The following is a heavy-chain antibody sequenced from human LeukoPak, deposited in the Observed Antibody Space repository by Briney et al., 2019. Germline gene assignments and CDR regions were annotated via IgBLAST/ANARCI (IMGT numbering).Heavy chain of an antibody. D-gene: IGHD3-22*01. Sequence: PGRSLRLSCAASGFTFSSYAMHWVRQAPGKGLEGVAVISYDGSNKYYADSVKGRFTISRDNSKNTLYLQMNSLRAEDTAVYYCARDMDYDSSGYYFDWGQGTLVTVSS. V-gene: IGHV3-30*04. J-gene: IGHJ4*02. CDR1: GFTFSSYA. CDR3: ARDMDYDSSGYYFD. CDR2: ISYDGSNK.